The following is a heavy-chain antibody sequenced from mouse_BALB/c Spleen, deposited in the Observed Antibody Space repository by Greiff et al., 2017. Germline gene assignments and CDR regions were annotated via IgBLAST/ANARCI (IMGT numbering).Heavy chain of an antibody. V-gene: IGHV1-14*01. CDR3: ARVRLGGVYYAMDY. CDR1: GYTFTSYV. J-gene: IGHJ4*01. Sequence: VQLQQSGPELVKPGASVKMSCKASGYTFTSYVMHWVKQKPGQGLEWIGYINPYNDGTKYNEKFKGKATLTSDKSSSTAYMQLRSLTSEDSAIYFGARVRLGGVYYAMDYWGQGTSVTVSS. CDR2: INPYNDGT. D-gene: IGHD4-1*01.